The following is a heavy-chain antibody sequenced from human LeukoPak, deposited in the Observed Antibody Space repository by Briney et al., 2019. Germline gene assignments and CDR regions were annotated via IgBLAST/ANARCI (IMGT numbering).Heavy chain of an antibody. J-gene: IGHJ5*02. D-gene: IGHD6-13*01. Sequence: SVKVSCKASGGSFSNYAISWVRQAPGQGLEWMGGIIPIFGTANYAQKFQGRVTITADESTSTAYMELSSLRSEDTAVYYCARDTAAGLAAAGTPNWFDPWGQGTLVTVSS. CDR2: IIPIFGTA. CDR1: GGSFSNYA. CDR3: ARDTAAGLAAAGTPNWFDP. V-gene: IGHV1-69*13.